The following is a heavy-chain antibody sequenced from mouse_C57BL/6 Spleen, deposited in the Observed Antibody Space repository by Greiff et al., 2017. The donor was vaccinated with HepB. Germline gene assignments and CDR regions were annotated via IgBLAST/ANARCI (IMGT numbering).Heavy chain of an antibody. CDR1: GYAFSSYW. J-gene: IGHJ4*01. V-gene: IGHV1-80*01. CDR2: IYPGDGDT. Sequence: QVQLKESGAELVKPGASVKISCKASGYAFSSYWMNWVKQRPGKGLEWIGQIYPGDGDTNYNGKFKGKATLTADKSSSTAYMQLSSLTSEDSAVYFCARWHRGNAMDYWGQGTSVTVSS. D-gene: IGHD3-1*01. CDR3: ARWHRGNAMDY.